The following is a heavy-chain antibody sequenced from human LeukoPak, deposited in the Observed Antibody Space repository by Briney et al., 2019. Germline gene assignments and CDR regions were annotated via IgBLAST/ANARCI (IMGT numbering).Heavy chain of an antibody. CDR1: GFTFSSYA. D-gene: IGHD1-26*01. J-gene: IGHJ4*02. CDR3: ARDPLIVGASYYFDY. V-gene: IGHV3-30*04. CDR2: ISYDGSNK. Sequence: PGGSLRLSCAASGFTFSSYAMHWVRQAPGKGLEWVAVISYDGSNKYYADSVKGRFTISRDNSKNTLYLQMNSLRAEDTAVYYCARDPLIVGASYYFDYWGQGTLVTVSS.